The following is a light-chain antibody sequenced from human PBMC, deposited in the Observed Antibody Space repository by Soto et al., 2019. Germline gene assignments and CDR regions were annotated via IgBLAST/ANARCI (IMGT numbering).Light chain of an antibody. CDR3: ATWDGSLPGEV. J-gene: IGLJ2*01. CDR2: AVS. V-gene: IGLV2-14*01. CDR1: SSDVGAYNY. Sequence: QSVLTQPASVSGSPGQSITISCTGTSSDVGAYNYVSWYQQHPGRAPKLVIYAVSSRPSGVSNRFSGSKSDNTASLTISGLQAEDEADYYCATWDGSLPGEVFGGGTKLTVL.